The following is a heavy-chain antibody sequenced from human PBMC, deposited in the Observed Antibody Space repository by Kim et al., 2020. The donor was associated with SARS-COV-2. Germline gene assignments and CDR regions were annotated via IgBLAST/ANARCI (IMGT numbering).Heavy chain of an antibody. CDR2: IAKNRKYQ. Sequence: GGSLRLSCAASGFSFSAHTMHWVRQAPGRGLEWVALIAKNRKYQYYADSVKGRFTISRDDSKDTLSLQMNSLRVEDTALYYCASEQDGLDLWGQGTMVTV. J-gene: IGHJ3*01. V-gene: IGHV3-30*04. CDR1: GFSFSAHT. CDR3: ASEQDGLDL.